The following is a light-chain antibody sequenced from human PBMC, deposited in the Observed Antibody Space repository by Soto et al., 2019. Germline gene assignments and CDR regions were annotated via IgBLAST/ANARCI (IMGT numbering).Light chain of an antibody. CDR2: GAS. V-gene: IGKV3-20*01. J-gene: IGKJ3*01. CDR3: QQYGRSPFT. Sequence: IGLTQSPVTLSLSPGERATLSCRSSQSVSSSYLAWYQQKPGQAPRLLIYGASSRATGIPGRFSGSGSGTDFTLTISRLEPEDFAVYYCQQYGRSPFTFGPGTKVDIK. CDR1: QSVSSSY.